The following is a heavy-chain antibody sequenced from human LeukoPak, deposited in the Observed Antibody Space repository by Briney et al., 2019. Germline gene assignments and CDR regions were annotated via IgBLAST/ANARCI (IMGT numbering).Heavy chain of an antibody. CDR1: GGSISSYY. CDR2: IYYSGST. D-gene: IGHD3-10*01. Sequence: PSETLSLTCTVSGGSISSYYWSWIRQPPGKGLEWIGYIYYSGSTNYNPSLKSRVTISVDTSKNQFSLKLSSVTAADTAVYYCARDIGFGDPPGGDAFDIWGQGTMVTVSS. V-gene: IGHV4-59*01. CDR3: ARDIGFGDPPGGDAFDI. J-gene: IGHJ3*02.